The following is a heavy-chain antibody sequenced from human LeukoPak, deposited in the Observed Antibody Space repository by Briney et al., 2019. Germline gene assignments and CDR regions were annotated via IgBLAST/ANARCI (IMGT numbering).Heavy chain of an antibody. CDR2: IYTSGST. D-gene: IGHD4-23*01. Sequence: SETLSLTCTVSGGSISSGSYYWSWIRQPAGKGLEWIGRIYTSGSTNYNPSLKGRVTISVDTSKNQFSLKLSSVTAADTAVYYCARDGGSKPDYGGNYWFDPWGQGTLVTVSS. CDR3: ARDGGSKPDYGGNYWFDP. J-gene: IGHJ5*02. CDR1: GGSISSGSYY. V-gene: IGHV4-61*02.